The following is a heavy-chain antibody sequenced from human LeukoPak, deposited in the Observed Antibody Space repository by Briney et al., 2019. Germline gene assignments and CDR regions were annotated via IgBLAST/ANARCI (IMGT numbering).Heavy chain of an antibody. Sequence: ASVKVSCTASGYTFTSYAMHWVRQAPGQRLEWMGWINAGNGNTKYSQKFQGRVTITRDTSASTAYMELSSLRSDGTAVYYCAREGRGYSGYDSYGMDVWGQGTTVTVSS. D-gene: IGHD5-12*01. CDR3: AREGRGYSGYDSYGMDV. V-gene: IGHV1-3*01. CDR2: INAGNGNT. CDR1: GYTFTSYA. J-gene: IGHJ6*02.